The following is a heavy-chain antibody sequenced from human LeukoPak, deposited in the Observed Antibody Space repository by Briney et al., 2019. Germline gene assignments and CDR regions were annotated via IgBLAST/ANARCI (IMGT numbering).Heavy chain of an antibody. CDR1: GFTFSSYA. CDR3: AKDRDGGSGTYYNRFDY. CDR2: ISGSGDNT. J-gene: IGHJ4*02. D-gene: IGHD3-10*01. V-gene: IGHV3-23*01. Sequence: PXGSLRLSCSASGFTFSSYAMSWVRQAPGKGLEWVSAISGSGDNTHYADSVKGRFTISRDNSQSTLYLQMNSLRAGDTAVYYCAKDRDGGSGTYYNRFDYWGQGTLVTVSA.